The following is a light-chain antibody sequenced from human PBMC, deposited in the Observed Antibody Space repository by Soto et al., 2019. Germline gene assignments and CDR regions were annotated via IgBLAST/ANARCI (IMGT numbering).Light chain of an antibody. J-gene: IGLJ2*01. Sequence: QPVLTQSPSASASLGASVKLTCTLSSGHSSYAIAWHQQQPEKGPRYLMKLNSDGSHSKGDGIPDRFSGSSSGAERYLTISSLQSEGEADYYCQTWVTGIVVFGGGTKVTVL. V-gene: IGLV4-69*01. CDR3: QTWVTGIVV. CDR1: SGHSSYA. CDR2: LNSDGSH.